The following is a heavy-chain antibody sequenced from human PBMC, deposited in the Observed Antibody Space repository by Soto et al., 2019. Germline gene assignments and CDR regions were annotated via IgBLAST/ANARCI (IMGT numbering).Heavy chain of an antibody. V-gene: IGHV6-1*01. CDR2: TYYRSKWYN. CDR3: ARSPSVCGTNGVCYVPGSFDY. J-gene: IGHJ4*02. Sequence: SQTLSLTCAISGDSVSSNSAAWNWIRQSPSRGLEWPGRTYYRSKWYNDYAVSVKSRITINPDTSKNQFSLQLNSVTPEDTAVYYCARSPSVCGTNGVCYVPGSFDYWGQGTLVTVSS. CDR1: GDSVSSNSAA. D-gene: IGHD2-8*01.